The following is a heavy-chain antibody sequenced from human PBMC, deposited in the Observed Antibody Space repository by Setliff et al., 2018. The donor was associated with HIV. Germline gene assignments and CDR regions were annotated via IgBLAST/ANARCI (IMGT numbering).Heavy chain of an antibody. CDR2: IHYNEKT. J-gene: IGHJ5*02. V-gene: IGHV4-39*01. CDR1: GGSASNSRYY. CDR3: ASRVYYYDSNNFLREEGFDP. Sequence: KPSETLSLTCTVSGGSASNSRYYWAWIRQPPGKGLEYIGSIHYNEKTYYNPSLKSRVTISIDTSKNQFSLNLTSLTAADTAVYYCASRVYYYDSNNFLREEGFDPWGQGTLVTVSS. D-gene: IGHD3-22*01.